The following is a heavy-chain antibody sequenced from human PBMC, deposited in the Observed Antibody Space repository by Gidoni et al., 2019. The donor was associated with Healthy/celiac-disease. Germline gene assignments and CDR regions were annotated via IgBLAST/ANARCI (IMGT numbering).Heavy chain of an antibody. J-gene: IGHJ6*02. CDR2: ISYDGSNK. V-gene: IGHV3-30-3*01. CDR3: ARDGYYYDSSGYYSHGMDV. Sequence: QVQLVESGGGVVQPGRSLRLSCAASGFTFSSYAMHWVRQAPGKGLEWVAVISYDGSNKYYADSVKGRFTISRDNSKNTLYLQMNSLRAEDTAVYYCARDGYYYDSSGYYSHGMDVWGQGTTVTVSS. CDR1: GFTFSSYA. D-gene: IGHD3-22*01.